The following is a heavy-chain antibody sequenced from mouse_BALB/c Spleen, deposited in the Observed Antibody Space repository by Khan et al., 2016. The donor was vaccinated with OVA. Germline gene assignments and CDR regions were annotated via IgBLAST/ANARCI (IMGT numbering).Heavy chain of an antibody. V-gene: IGHV5-17*02. Sequence: EVELVESGGGLVQPGGSRKLSCAASGFTFSNFGMHWVRQAPKKGLEWVAYISSGSSTIYYVDTVKGRFTISRDNPKNTLFLQMTRLRSEDTAIYYCARSGGNFHWYFDVWGAGTSVTVSS. CDR1: GFTFSNFG. CDR3: ARSGGNFHWYFDV. J-gene: IGHJ1*01. D-gene: IGHD2-1*01. CDR2: ISSGSSTI.